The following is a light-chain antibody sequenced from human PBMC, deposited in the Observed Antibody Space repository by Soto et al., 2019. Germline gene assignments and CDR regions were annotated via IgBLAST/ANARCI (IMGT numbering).Light chain of an antibody. CDR1: SSDVGAYSY. Sequence: QSALTQPASVSGSPGQSITISCTGTSSDVGAYSYVSWYQQQPGKAPKLMIYEVSNRPSGVSDRFSGSKSGSTASLTISGLQADDEADYYCTSWTTNNIPYVFGTGTKLTVL. CDR3: TSWTTNNIPYV. V-gene: IGLV2-14*03. J-gene: IGLJ1*01. CDR2: EVS.